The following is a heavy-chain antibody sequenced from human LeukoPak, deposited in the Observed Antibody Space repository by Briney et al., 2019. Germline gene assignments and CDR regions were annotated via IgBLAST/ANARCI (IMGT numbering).Heavy chain of an antibody. CDR2: IYYIGST. J-gene: IGHJ3*02. CDR3: ARLPGDAFDI. CDR1: GGSISSYY. Sequence: SETLSLTCTVSGGSISSYYWSWIRQPPGKGLEWIGSIYYIGSTHYNPSLNSRLTISVDTSKNQFSLKLSSVTAADTAVYYCARLPGDAFDIWGQGTMVTVSS. V-gene: IGHV4-59*08.